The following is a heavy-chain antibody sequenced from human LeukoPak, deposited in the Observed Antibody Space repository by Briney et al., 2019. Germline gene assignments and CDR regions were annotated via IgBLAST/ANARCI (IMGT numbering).Heavy chain of an antibody. J-gene: IGHJ4*02. CDR1: GFTFSSYG. V-gene: IGHV3-33*01. CDR2: IWYDGSNK. Sequence: PGGSLRLSCAASGFTFSSYGMHWVRQAPGKGLEWVAVIWYDGSNKYYADSVKGQFTISRDNSKNTLYLQMNSLRAEDTAVYYCARGYSYGFGYFDYWGQGTLVTVSS. CDR3: ARGYSYGFGYFDY. D-gene: IGHD5-18*01.